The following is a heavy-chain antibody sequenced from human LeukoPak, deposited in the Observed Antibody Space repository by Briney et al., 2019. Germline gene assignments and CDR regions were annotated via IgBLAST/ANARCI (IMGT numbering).Heavy chain of an antibody. CDR1: GYTFTSYG. CDR2: ISAYNGNT. J-gene: IGHJ4*02. Sequence: ASVKVSCKASGYTFTSYGISWVRQAPGQGLEWMGWISAYNGNTNYAQKLQGRVTMTTDTSTSTAYMELRSLRCDDTAVYYCASTGYDILTGTKKEVDYWGQGTLVTVSS. CDR3: ASTGYDILTGTKKEVDY. D-gene: IGHD3-9*01. V-gene: IGHV1-18*01.